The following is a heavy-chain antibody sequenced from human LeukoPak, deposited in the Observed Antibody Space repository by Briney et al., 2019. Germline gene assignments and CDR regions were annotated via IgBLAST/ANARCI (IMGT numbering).Heavy chain of an antibody. Sequence: SETLSLTCTVSGGSITRYYWNWIRQPPGKGLEYIGYMYYSGSTNYNPSLKSRVTISVDTSKNQFSLKLSSVTAADTAIYYCAKHYMGSSYNRGLDYWGQGTLVTVSS. CDR3: AKHYMGSSYNRGLDY. V-gene: IGHV4-59*08. CDR1: GGSITRYY. D-gene: IGHD3-10*01. J-gene: IGHJ4*02. CDR2: MYYSGST.